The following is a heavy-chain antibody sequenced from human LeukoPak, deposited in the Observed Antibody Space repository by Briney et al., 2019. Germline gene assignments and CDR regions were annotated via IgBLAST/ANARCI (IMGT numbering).Heavy chain of an antibody. CDR3: ARDDDGDYNY. Sequence: ASVKVSCKASGYTFSDYYMHWVRQAPGQGLEWMGWINPDSGGTKYAQKFQDRVTMTSDTSTSTVYMELSSLRSEDTAVYYCARDDDGDYNYWGQGTLVTVSS. V-gene: IGHV1-2*02. J-gene: IGHJ4*02. CDR1: GYTFSDYY. CDR2: INPDSGGT. D-gene: IGHD4-17*01.